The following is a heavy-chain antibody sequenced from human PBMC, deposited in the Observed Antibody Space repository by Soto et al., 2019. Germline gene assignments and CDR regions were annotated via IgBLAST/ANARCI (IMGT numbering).Heavy chain of an antibody. CDR3: AKPSGDRSGYPSPRSSPFDY. CDR2: SSGSGGST. CDR1: GFTFSSYA. D-gene: IGHD3-22*01. Sequence: EVQLLESGGGLVQPGGSLRLSCAASGFTFSSYAMSWVRQAPGKGLEWVSASSGSGGSTYYADSVKGRFTISRDNSKNTLYLQMNSLRAEDTAVYYCAKPSGDRSGYPSPRSSPFDYWGQGTLVTVSS. V-gene: IGHV3-23*01. J-gene: IGHJ4*02.